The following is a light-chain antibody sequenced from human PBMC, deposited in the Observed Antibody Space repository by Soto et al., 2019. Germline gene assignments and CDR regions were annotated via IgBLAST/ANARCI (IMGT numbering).Light chain of an antibody. CDR1: ESIRTW. Sequence: DIQMTQSPSTLPASIGDRVSITCRASESIRTWLAWYQHKPGKAPKFLIYDASSLESGVPSRFSVSGSGTEFTLTISNLQPDDFATYFCQQYNNYPRTFGQGTKVDI. V-gene: IGKV1-5*01. CDR3: QQYNNYPRT. J-gene: IGKJ1*01. CDR2: DAS.